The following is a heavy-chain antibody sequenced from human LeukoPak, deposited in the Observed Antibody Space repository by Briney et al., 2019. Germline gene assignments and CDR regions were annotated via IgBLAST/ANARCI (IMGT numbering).Heavy chain of an antibody. CDR1: GFTFNNYA. D-gene: IGHD6-19*01. CDR2: ISGSDAGT. V-gene: IGHV3-23*01. Sequence: PGGSLRLSCAASGFTFNNYAMSWVRQAPGKGLEWVSAISGSDAGTYYADSVKGRFTISRDNSKNTLYLQMNSLRAEDAAVYYCAKRSAESSGYFDYWGQGTLVTVSS. CDR3: AKRSAESSGYFDY. J-gene: IGHJ4*02.